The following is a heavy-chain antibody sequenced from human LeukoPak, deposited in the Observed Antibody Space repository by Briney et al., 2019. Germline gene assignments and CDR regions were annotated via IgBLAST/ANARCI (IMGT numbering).Heavy chain of an antibody. CDR2: INYSGRT. CDR1: GGSISSNTYY. D-gene: IGHD3-22*01. CDR3: ARDGVIGGAFDI. V-gene: IGHV4-39*02. Sequence: PSETLSLTCTVSGGSISSNTYYWGWIRQPPGKGLEWIGSINYSGRTDYRPSLKSRITMSVDTSKNHFSLKLSSVTAADTAVYYCARDGVIGGAFDIWGQGTMVTVSS. J-gene: IGHJ3*02.